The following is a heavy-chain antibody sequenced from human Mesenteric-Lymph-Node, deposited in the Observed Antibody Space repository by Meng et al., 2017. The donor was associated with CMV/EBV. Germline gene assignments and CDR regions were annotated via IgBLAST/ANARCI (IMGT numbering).Heavy chain of an antibody. CDR2: ILPIFGTA. CDR3: ARDGQWDFWSGFHDY. CDR1: GALFISFA. Sequence: SGALFISFAISWVQQAPGQGLEAMGGILPIFGTANYAQNLQGRVTMTTDTYTSTAYMELRSLRSDYTAVYYCARDGQWDFWSGFHDYWGQGTLVTVSS. V-gene: IGHV1-69*05. J-gene: IGHJ4*02. D-gene: IGHD3-3*01.